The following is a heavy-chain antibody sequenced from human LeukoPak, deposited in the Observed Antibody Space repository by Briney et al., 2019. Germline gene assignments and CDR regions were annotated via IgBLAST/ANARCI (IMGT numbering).Heavy chain of an antibody. Sequence: SETLSLTCTVSGGSISSGGYYWSWIRQPPGKGLEWIGYIYYSGSTYYNPSLKSRVTISVDTSKNQFSLKLSSVTAADTAVYYCARGPLWWYALDYWGQGTLVTVSS. V-gene: IGHV4-30-4*01. CDR2: IYYSGST. J-gene: IGHJ4*02. CDR1: GGSISSGGYY. CDR3: ARGPLWWYALDY. D-gene: IGHD2-15*01.